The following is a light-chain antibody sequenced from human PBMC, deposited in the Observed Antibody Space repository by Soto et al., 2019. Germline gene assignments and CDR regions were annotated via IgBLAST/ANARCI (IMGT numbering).Light chain of an antibody. CDR1: SYNIGAGYD. CDR2: AVT. J-gene: IGLJ3*02. V-gene: IGLV1-40*01. CDR3: QSFDSSLSGWV. Sequence: QSVLTQPPSVSGAPGQRATISCTGTSYNIGAGYDVHWYQQLPGTAPKLLIAAVTSRPSGVPDRFSGSKSGTSAYLAITGLQAEDEADYYCQSFDSSLSGWVFGGGTKLTVL.